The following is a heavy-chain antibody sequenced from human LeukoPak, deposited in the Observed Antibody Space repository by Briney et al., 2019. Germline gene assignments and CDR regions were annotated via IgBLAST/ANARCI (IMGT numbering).Heavy chain of an antibody. D-gene: IGHD3-22*01. Sequence: GGSLRPSCAASGFTFSSYGMHWVRQAPGKGLEWVAFIRFDGNKTYYTDSVKGRFTISRDNFKNTLYLQMNSLRVEDTSVYFCAKDKVKVSPVHPYYFDSWGQGTLVTVSS. CDR2: IRFDGNKT. J-gene: IGHJ4*02. CDR1: GFTFSSYG. CDR3: AKDKVKVSPVHPYYFDS. V-gene: IGHV3-30*02.